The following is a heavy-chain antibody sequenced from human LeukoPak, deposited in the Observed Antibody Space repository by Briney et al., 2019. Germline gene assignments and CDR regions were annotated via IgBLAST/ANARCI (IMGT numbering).Heavy chain of an antibody. V-gene: IGHV3-53*01. CDR2: IYSGGST. CDR3: AKPVLGSSGHTDY. D-gene: IGHD6-19*01. Sequence: GGSLRLSCAASGFTVSSNYMSWVRQAPGKGLEWVSVIYSGGSTYYADSVKGRFTISRDNSKNTLYLQMNSLRAEDTAVYYCAKPVLGSSGHTDYWGQGTLVTVSS. CDR1: GFTVSSNY. J-gene: IGHJ4*02.